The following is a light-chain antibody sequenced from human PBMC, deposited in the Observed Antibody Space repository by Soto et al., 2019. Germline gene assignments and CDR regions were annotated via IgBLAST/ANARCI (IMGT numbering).Light chain of an antibody. J-gene: IGLJ2*01. V-gene: IGLV2-14*01. CDR2: GVS. Sequence: QSALTQPASVSGSPGQSITISCTGTSGDVGSYNRVSWYQQHPGKAPKLIIYGVSNRPSGISQRFSGSKSGNTASLTISGRQSEDEADYFCSSYTSTNDYVLLGGGTQLTVL. CDR3: SSYTSTNDYVL. CDR1: SGDVGSYNR.